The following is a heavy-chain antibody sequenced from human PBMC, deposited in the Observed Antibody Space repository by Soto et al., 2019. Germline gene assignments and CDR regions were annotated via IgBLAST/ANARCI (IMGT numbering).Heavy chain of an antibody. CDR1: GGSISSGDYY. V-gene: IGHV4-30-4*01. D-gene: IGHD5-18*01. CDR2: IYYSGST. J-gene: IGHJ6*02. Sequence: QVQLQESGPGLVKPSQTLSLTCTVSGGSISSGDYYWSWIRQPPGKGLEWIGYIYYSGSTYYNPSAKTRVNISVDTSKNQNSPKLSSVTAADTAVYYCARAAPVVTDVWGQGTTVTVSS. CDR3: ARAAPVVTDV.